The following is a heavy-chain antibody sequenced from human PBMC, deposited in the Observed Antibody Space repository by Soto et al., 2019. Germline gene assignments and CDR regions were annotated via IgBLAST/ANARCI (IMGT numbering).Heavy chain of an antibody. CDR3: ARYDFGTFDY. J-gene: IGHJ4*02. D-gene: IGHD4-17*01. V-gene: IGHV4-4*02. Sequence: SETLSLTCAVSGDSISSSFWWSWVRQPPVKGLEWIGEIYHTESTVYNPSLKSRVTISVDKSKNQFSLNLDSVTAADTAVYYCARYDFGTFDYWGRGILVTSPQ. CDR1: GDSISSSFW. CDR2: IYHTEST.